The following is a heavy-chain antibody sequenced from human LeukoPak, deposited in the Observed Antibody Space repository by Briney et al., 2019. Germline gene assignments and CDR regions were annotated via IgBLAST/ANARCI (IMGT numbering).Heavy chain of an antibody. Sequence: ASVKVSCKASGGTFSSYAISWVRQAPGQGLNGLGGIIPIFGTANYAQKFQGRVTITTDESTSTAYMELSSLRSEDTAVYYCARELLDYYDSSGYYYVLAYWGQGTLVTVSS. CDR1: GGTFSSYA. V-gene: IGHV1-69*05. J-gene: IGHJ4*02. CDR2: IIPIFGTA. CDR3: ARELLDYYDSSGYYYVLAY. D-gene: IGHD3-22*01.